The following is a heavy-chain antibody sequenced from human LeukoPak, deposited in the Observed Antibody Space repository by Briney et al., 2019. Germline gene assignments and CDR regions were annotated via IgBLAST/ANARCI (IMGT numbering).Heavy chain of an antibody. CDR3: AKDGGLGYYCGGSCYHGPYFDI. V-gene: IGHV3-23*01. J-gene: IGHJ4*02. CDR1: GFTFSSYA. Sequence: QPGGSLSLTCAASGFTFSSYAMSWVRQAPGKGLEWVSAISGSGGSTYYADSVKGRFTISRDNSKNTLYLQMNSLRAEDTAVYYCAKDGGLGYYCGGSCYHGPYFDIWGQGTLVTVSS. D-gene: IGHD2-15*01. CDR2: ISGSGGST.